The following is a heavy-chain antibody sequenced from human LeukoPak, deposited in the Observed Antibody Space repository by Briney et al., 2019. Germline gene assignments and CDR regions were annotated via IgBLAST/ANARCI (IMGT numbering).Heavy chain of an antibody. V-gene: IGHV4-59*01. CDR3: ARRWYAGRNWFDP. CDR2: IYYSGST. D-gene: IGHD4-23*01. J-gene: IGHJ5*02. Sequence: PSETLSLTCTVSGGSISSYYWSWIRQPPGKGLEWIGYIYYSGSTNYNPSLKSRVTISVDTSKNQFSLKLSSVTAADTAVYYCARRWYAGRNWFDPWGQGTLVTVSS. CDR1: GGSISSYY.